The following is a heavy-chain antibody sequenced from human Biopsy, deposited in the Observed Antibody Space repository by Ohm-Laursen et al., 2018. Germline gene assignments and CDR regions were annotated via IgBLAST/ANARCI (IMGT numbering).Heavy chain of an antibody. CDR1: GFTFSDYA. D-gene: IGHD2-2*02. J-gene: IGHJ4*02. V-gene: IGHV3-23*01. CDR2: ISGSGGNT. Sequence: SLRLSCSASGFTFSDYAMNWVRQAPGKGLEWVSTISGSGGNTYYADSVRGRFTVSRDGSKSTLYLQMSSLSAEDTAFYYCAKGGYCNTSSCYMDLDYWGQGTLVTVSS. CDR3: AKGGYCNTSSCYMDLDY.